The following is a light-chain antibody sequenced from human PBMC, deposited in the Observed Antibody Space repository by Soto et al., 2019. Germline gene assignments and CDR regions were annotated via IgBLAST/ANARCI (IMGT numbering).Light chain of an antibody. CDR1: QSISSY. V-gene: IGKV1-5*03. CDR3: QHYNSYSEA. J-gene: IGKJ1*01. CDR2: KAS. Sequence: EIQMTESASSLSASVGDRVTITCRASQSISSYLNWYQQKPGKAPKPLIYKASTLKSGVPSRFSGSGSGTECTITISSLQKDDGATYYCQHYNSYSEAFGQGTKVDIK.